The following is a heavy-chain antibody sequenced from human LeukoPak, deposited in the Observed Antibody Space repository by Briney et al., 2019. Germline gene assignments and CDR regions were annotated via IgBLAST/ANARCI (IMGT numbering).Heavy chain of an antibody. CDR1: GFTVSSNY. V-gene: IGHV3-53*01. Sequence: GGSLRLSCAASGFTVSSNYMSWVRQAPGKGLEWVSIIYSGGGTFYADSVKGRFTTSRDNSKNTLYLQMNSLRAEDTAVYYCARGGSYLSAFDIWGQGTMVTVSS. D-gene: IGHD1-26*01. CDR2: IYSGGGT. J-gene: IGHJ3*02. CDR3: ARGGSYLSAFDI.